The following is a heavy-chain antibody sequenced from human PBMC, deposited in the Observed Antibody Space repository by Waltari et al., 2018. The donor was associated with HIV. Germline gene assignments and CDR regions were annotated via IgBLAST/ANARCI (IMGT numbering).Heavy chain of an antibody. CDR2: IYPGDSDT. D-gene: IGHD2-8*02. CDR1: GYSFTSYW. CDR3: ARQAGGWASLYYYYGMDV. V-gene: IGHV5-51*01. J-gene: IGHJ6*02. Sequence: EVQLVQSGAEVKKPGESLKISCKGSGYSFTSYWIGWVRQMPGKGLEWMGIIYPGDSDTRYSPSFQGQVTISADKSISTAYLQWCSLKASDTAMYYCARQAGGWASLYYYYGMDVWGQGTTVTVSS.